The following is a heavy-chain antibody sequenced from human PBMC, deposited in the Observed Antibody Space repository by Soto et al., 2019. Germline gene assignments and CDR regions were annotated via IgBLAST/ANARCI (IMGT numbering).Heavy chain of an antibody. Sequence: GGSLRLSCTASGFTFSSYAMHWVRQAPGKGLEWVAVISYDGSNKYYADSVKGRFTISRDNSKNTLYLQMNSLRAEDTAVYYCARDRGGSSRYYYYYYYGMDVWGQGTTVTVSS. CDR1: GFTFSSYA. J-gene: IGHJ6*02. V-gene: IGHV3-30-3*01. CDR2: ISYDGSNK. D-gene: IGHD6-13*01. CDR3: ARDRGGSSRYYYYYYYGMDV.